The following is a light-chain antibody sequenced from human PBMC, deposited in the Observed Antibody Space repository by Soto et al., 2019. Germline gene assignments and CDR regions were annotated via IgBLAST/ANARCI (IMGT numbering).Light chain of an antibody. V-gene: IGKV1-27*01. CDR1: QVIGNY. CDR2: GAY. CDR3: QKYNRSLIT. Sequence: DIQMTQSPSSLSASVGDRVTITCRASQVIGNYLAWYQQKPGKVPKLLIYGAYTLQSGVPSRFSGSGSGTDFTLTISSLQPEDVAIYYCQKYNRSLITFGQGTRREIK. J-gene: IGKJ5*01.